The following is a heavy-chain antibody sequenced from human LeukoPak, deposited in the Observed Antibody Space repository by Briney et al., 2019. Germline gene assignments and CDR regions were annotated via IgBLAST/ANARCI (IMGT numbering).Heavy chain of an antibody. CDR1: GFTFDDYG. D-gene: IGHD2-2*02. CDR3: ARCSRSSTDCYSAFDI. V-gene: IGHV3-20*04. J-gene: IGHJ3*02. CDR2: ITNWNGGST. Sequence: GGSLRLSCEASGFTFDDYGMSWVRQSTGKGLEWVSAITNWNGGSTGYADSVRGRFTISRDNAKNSLYLQMNSLRAEDTALYYCARCSRSSTDCYSAFDIWGQGTMVTVSS.